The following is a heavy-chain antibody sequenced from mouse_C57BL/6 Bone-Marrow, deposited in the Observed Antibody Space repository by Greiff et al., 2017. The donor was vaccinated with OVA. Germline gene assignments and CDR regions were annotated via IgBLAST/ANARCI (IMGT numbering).Heavy chain of an antibody. Sequence: VQLKESGPELVKPGASVKMSCKASGYTFTDYNMHWVKQSHGKSLEWIGYINPNNGGTSYNQKFKGKATLTVNKSSSTAYMELRSLTSEDSAVYYCARPYYYGSSNFDVWGTGTTVTVSS. CDR2: INPNNGGT. J-gene: IGHJ1*03. CDR3: ARPYYYGSSNFDV. CDR1: GYTFTDYN. V-gene: IGHV1-22*01. D-gene: IGHD1-1*01.